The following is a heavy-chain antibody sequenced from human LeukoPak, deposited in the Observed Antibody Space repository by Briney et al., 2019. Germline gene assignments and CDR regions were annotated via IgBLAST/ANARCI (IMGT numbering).Heavy chain of an antibody. CDR2: INHSGST. CDR1: GDSISSSSYY. V-gene: IGHV4-39*07. D-gene: IGHD2-8*01. CDR3: ARGKSVFDY. J-gene: IGHJ4*02. Sequence: SETLSLTCTVSGDSISSSSYYWGWIRQPPGKGLEWIGEINHSGSTNYNPSLKSRVTISVDTSKNQFSLKLSSVTAADTAVYYCARGKSVFDYWGQGTLVTVSS.